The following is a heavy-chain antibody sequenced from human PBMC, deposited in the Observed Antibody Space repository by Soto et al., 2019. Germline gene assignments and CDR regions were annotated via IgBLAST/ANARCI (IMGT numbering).Heavy chain of an antibody. D-gene: IGHD6-19*01. J-gene: IGHJ4*02. CDR1: GYTFTSYA. CDR2: INAGNGNT. V-gene: IGHV1-3*01. Sequence: QVQLVQSGAXXXXPGASVKVSCKASGYTFTSYAMQWVRQAPGQRLEWMGWINAGNGNTKYSQKFQGRVTITSDTSASTDYMELSSLRSEDTAVYYCARDLGGWTDYWGQGTLVTVSS. CDR3: ARDLGGWTDY.